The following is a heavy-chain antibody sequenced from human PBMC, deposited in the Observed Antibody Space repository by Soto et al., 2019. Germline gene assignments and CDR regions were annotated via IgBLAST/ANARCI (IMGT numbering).Heavy chain of an antibody. J-gene: IGHJ6*03. CDR3: ARGGAAAGNWDYYYYMDV. CDR1: GYTFTSYD. Sequence: ASVKVSGKASGYTFTSYDINWVRQATGQGLEWMGWMNPNSGNTGYAQKFQGRVTMTRNTSISTAYMELSSLRSEDTAVYYCARGGAAAGNWDYYYYMDVWGKGTTVTV. CDR2: MNPNSGNT. D-gene: IGHD6-13*01. V-gene: IGHV1-8*01.